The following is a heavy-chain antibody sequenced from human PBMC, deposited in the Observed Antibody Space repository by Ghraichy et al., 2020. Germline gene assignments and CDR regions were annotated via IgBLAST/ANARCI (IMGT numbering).Heavy chain of an antibody. Sequence: SCAVYGGSFSGYYWSWIRQPPGKGLEWIGEINHSESTNYNPSLKSRVTISVDTSKNQFSLKLSSVTAADTAVYYCARLSVDDYVWGSYRYRVGYYYYYMDVWGKGTTVTVSS. J-gene: IGHJ6*03. CDR3: ARLSVDDYVWGSYRYRVGYYYYYMDV. CDR1: GGSFSGYY. CDR2: INHSEST. V-gene: IGHV4-34*01. D-gene: IGHD3-16*02.